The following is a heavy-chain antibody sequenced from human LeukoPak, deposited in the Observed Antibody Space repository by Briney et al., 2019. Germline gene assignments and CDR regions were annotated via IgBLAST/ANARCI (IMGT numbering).Heavy chain of an antibody. Sequence: VASVKVSCKASGYTFTGYYMHWVRQAPRQGLEWMGWINPNSGGTNYAQKFQGRVTMTRDTSISTAYMELSRLRSDDTAVYYCARGARRNPYYFDYWGQGTLVTVSS. CDR1: GYTFTGYY. J-gene: IGHJ4*02. CDR3: ARGARRNPYYFDY. D-gene: IGHD1-14*01. CDR2: INPNSGGT. V-gene: IGHV1-2*02.